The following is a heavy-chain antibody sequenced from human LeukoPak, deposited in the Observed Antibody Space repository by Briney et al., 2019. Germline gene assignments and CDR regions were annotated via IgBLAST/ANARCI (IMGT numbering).Heavy chain of an antibody. CDR3: ARDNGYSYGYSYYYYGMDV. V-gene: IGHV3-30-3*01. CDR1: GFTFSSYA. D-gene: IGHD5-18*01. Sequence: GGSLRVSCAASGFTFSSYAMHGVRQAPGKGLEWVAVISYDGSNKYYADSVKGRFTISRDNSKNTLYLQMNSLRAEDRAVYYCARDNGYSYGYSYYYYGMDVWGQGTTVTVSS. CDR2: ISYDGSNK. J-gene: IGHJ6*02.